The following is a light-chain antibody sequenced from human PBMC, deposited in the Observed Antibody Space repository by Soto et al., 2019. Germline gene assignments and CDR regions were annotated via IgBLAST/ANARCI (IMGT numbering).Light chain of an antibody. Sequence: DIQMTHSPSSVSASVGDRVTISCRAGHIVRSWLAWYQQKPGKAPNLLIYGASTLQSGVPSRFSGSGSGTDFTLTISSLQPEDFATYYCQQANGDPWTFGQGTKVEIK. CDR2: GAS. V-gene: IGKV1-12*02. J-gene: IGKJ1*01. CDR1: HIVRSW. CDR3: QQANGDPWT.